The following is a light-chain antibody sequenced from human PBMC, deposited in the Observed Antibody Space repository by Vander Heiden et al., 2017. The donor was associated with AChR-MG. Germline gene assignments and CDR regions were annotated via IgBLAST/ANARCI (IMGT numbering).Light chain of an antibody. J-gene: IGKJ1*01. CDR3: QHYNSYPGT. Sequence: DIQMTQSPSTLSASVGDRVTITCRASQSVSNWLAWYQQKPGKAPKVLIYKASNLESGVPSRFSGSGGGTEFTLTISSLQPDDFATYHCQHYNSYPGTFGQGTRVEIK. V-gene: IGKV1-5*03. CDR1: QSVSNW. CDR2: KAS.